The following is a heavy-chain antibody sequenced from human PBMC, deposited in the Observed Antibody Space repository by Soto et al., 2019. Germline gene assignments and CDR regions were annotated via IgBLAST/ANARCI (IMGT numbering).Heavy chain of an antibody. D-gene: IGHD3-9*01. V-gene: IGHV3-64D*08. CDR2: ISSNGGST. CDR3: VKEAKEVWTGYSNRYYFDY. Sequence: GGSLRLSCSASVFTFSSYAMHWVRQAPGKGLEYVSAISSNGGSTYYADSVKGRFTISRDNSKNTPYLQMSSLRAEDTAVYYCVKEAKEVWTGYSNRYYFDYWGQGTLVTVSS. J-gene: IGHJ4*02. CDR1: VFTFSSYA.